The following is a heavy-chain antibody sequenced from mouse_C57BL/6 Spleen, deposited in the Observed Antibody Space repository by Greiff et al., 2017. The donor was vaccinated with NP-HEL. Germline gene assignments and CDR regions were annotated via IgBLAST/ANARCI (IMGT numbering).Heavy chain of an antibody. Sequence: VQLQESGPELVKPGASVKLSCKASGYTFTSYDINWVKQRPGQGLEWIGWIYPRDGSTKYNEKFKGKATLTVDTSSSTAYMELHSLTSEDSAVYFCARRRNYDYKYFDVWGTGTTVTVSS. CDR3: ARRRNYDYKYFDV. J-gene: IGHJ1*03. CDR2: IYPRDGST. D-gene: IGHD2-4*01. V-gene: IGHV1-85*01. CDR1: GYTFTSYD.